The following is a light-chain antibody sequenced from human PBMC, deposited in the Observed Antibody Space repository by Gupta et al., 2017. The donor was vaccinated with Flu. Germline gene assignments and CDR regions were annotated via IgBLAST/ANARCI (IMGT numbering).Light chain of an antibody. J-gene: IGLJ3*02. V-gene: IGLV2-14*01. CDR2: EVS. Sequence: QSALPQPASVSGSPGQSITISCSGTNRDVDDYNYISWYQQHPGKAPKLVLFEVSSRPSGVSDRFSGSKSGNTASLIISGLQPEDEDDYYCSLYTTATTNGVFGGGTKLTVL. CDR1: NRDVDDYNY. CDR3: SLYTTATTNGV.